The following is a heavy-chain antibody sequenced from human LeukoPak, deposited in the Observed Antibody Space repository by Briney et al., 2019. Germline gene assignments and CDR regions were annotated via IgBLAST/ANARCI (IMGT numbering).Heavy chain of an antibody. V-gene: IGHV1-18*01. Sequence: ASVKVSCKASGYTFTNFGVGWVRQAPGQGLEWMGWISTSSGNTDYAPKFQARVTMTTDTSSTTAYMEVRSLRSDDAAVYYCARDLGFGGSYRFDHWGQGTLVTVSS. D-gene: IGHD1-26*01. CDR2: ISTSSGNT. J-gene: IGHJ5*02. CDR3: ARDLGFGGSYRFDH. CDR1: GYTFTNFG.